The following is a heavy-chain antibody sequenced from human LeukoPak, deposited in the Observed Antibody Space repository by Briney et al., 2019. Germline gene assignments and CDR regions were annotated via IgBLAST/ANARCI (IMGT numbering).Heavy chain of an antibody. Sequence: GGSLRLSCAASGFTFSSYAMHWVRQAPGKGLEWVAVISYDESNKYYADSVKGRFTISRDNSENTLYLQMNSLRAEDTAVYYCAKDRNRAAAAPGYWGQGTLVTVSS. D-gene: IGHD6-13*01. CDR2: ISYDESNK. J-gene: IGHJ4*02. CDR3: AKDRNRAAAAPGY. V-gene: IGHV3-30*04. CDR1: GFTFSSYA.